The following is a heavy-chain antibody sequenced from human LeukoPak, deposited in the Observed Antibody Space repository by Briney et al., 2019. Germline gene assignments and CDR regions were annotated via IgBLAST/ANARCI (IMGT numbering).Heavy chain of an antibody. CDR1: GFTFSSYG. J-gene: IGHJ4*02. CDR3: ARDSGTAVATLDY. Sequence: PGRSLRLSCAASGFTFSSYGMHWVRQAPGKGLEWVAVISYDGSNKYYADSVKGRFTISRDNSKNTLYLQMNSLRAEDTAVYYCARDSGTAVATLDYWGQGTLVTVSS. V-gene: IGHV3-30*03. CDR2: ISYDGSNK. D-gene: IGHD6-19*01.